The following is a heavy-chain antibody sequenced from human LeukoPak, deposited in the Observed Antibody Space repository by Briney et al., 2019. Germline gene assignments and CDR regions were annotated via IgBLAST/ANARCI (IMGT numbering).Heavy chain of an antibody. CDR1: GGSISSYY. J-gene: IGHJ4*02. D-gene: IGHD6-19*01. Sequence: SETLSLTCTVSGGSISSYYWSWSRQPPGKGLEWIGYIYYSGSTNYNPSLKSRVTISVDTSKNQFSLKLSSVTAADTAVYYCARAAKGAYSSGWYLFDYWGQGTLVTVSS. CDR2: IYYSGST. V-gene: IGHV4-59*01. CDR3: ARAAKGAYSSGWYLFDY.